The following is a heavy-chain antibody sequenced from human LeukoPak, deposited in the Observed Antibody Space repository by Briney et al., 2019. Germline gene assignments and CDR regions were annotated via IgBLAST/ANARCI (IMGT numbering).Heavy chain of an antibody. CDR1: GYTFTSYG. CDR2: ISAYNGNT. J-gene: IGHJ4*02. Sequence: ASVKVSCKASGYTFTSYGISWVRQAPGQGLEWMGWISAYNGNTNYAQKLQGRVTMTTDTSTSTAYMELRSLRSDDTAVYYCARASITMIVVVPDDYWGQGTLVTVS. D-gene: IGHD3-22*01. CDR3: ARASITMIVVVPDDY. V-gene: IGHV1-18*01.